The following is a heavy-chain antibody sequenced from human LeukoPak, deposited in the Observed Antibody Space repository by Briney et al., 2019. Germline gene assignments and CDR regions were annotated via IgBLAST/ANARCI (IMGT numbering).Heavy chain of an antibody. CDR2: INPNSGGT. CDR1: GYTFTGCY. V-gene: IGHV1-2*02. Sequence: ASVKVSCKASGYTFTGCYMHWVRQAPGQGLEWMGWINPNSGGTNYAQKFQGRVTITADKSTGTAYMELSSLRSEDTAVYYCAISTYYYDSSGYYFGYWGQGTLVTVSS. J-gene: IGHJ4*02. CDR3: AISTYYYDSSGYYFGY. D-gene: IGHD3-22*01.